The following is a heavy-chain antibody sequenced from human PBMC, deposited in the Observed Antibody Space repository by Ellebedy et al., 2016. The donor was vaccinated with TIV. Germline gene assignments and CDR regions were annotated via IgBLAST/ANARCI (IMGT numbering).Heavy chain of an antibody. J-gene: IGHJ6*02. CDR2: IRSSGAPI. CDR1: GFTFSTYS. V-gene: IGHV3-21*01. Sequence: GESLKISCVASGFTFSTYSMNWVRQAPGKCLEWVSFIRSSGAPISYADSVKGRFTISRDNAKNSLYLQMNSLRANDTAVYYCARGYGLDVWGQGTTVTVSS. CDR3: ARGYGLDV.